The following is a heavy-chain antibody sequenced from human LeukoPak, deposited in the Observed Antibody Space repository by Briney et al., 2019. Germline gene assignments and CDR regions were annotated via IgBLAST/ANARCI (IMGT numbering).Heavy chain of an antibody. CDR2: ISSNGGST. J-gene: IGHJ4*02. Sequence: GGPLRLSCAASGFTFSSYAMHWVRQAPGKGLEYVSAISSNGGSTYYANSVKGRFTISRDNSKNTLYLQMGSLRAEDMAVYYCAREWDYSSYFDYWGQGTLVTVSS. CDR3: AREWDYSSYFDY. CDR1: GFTFSSYA. V-gene: IGHV3-64*01. D-gene: IGHD4-11*01.